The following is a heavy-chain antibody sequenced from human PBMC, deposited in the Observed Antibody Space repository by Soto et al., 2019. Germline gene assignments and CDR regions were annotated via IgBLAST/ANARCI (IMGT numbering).Heavy chain of an antibody. Sequence: QVQLQESGPGLVKPSETLSLTCTVSGGSISSYYWSWIRLPPGKELEYIGYIYHSDSANYNPSLASRFPISTGTSKNQVSLKLRYVKDADTAVYYCTRGLWEPAGYGMDVWGQGTAVTVS. J-gene: IGHJ6*02. D-gene: IGHD3-16*01. CDR2: IYHSDSA. V-gene: IGHV4-59*08. CDR1: GGSISSYY. CDR3: TRGLWEPAGYGMDV.